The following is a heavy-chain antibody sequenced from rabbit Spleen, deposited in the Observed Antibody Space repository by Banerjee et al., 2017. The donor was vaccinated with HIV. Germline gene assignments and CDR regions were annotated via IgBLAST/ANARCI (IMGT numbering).Heavy chain of an antibody. Sequence: QSVEESGGRLVTPGTPLTLTCTVSGFSLTNFYISWVLQAPGKGLEWIGIIIGSGSTYYATWAKGRFTISKASTTVDLKITSPTTEDTATYFCARGDPSNWPIWGQGTLVTVS. CDR3: ARGDPSNWPI. V-gene: IGHV1S69*01. CDR1: GFSLTNFY. D-gene: IGHD1-1*01. J-gene: IGHJ4*02. CDR2: IIGSGST.